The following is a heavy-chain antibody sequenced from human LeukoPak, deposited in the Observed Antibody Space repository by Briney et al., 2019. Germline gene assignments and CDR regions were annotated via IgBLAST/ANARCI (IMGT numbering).Heavy chain of an antibody. J-gene: IGHJ4*02. CDR2: ISWNSGSI. D-gene: IGHD3-22*01. V-gene: IGHV3-9*01. Sequence: GGSLRLSCAASGFTFDDYAMHWVRHAPGKGLEWVSGISWNSGSIGYADSVKGRFTISRDNAKNSLYLQMNSLRAEDTALYYCAKDISSALFSSGYDYWGQGTLVTVSS. CDR1: GFTFDDYA. CDR3: AKDISSALFSSGYDY.